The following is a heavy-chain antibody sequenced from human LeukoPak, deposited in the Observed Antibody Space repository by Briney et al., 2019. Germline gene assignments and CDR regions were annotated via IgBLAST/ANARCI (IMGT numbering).Heavy chain of an antibody. Sequence: SETLSLTCTVSGGSISSYYWSWIRQPPGKGLEWIGYIYYSGSTNYNPSLKSRVTISVDTSKNQFSLKLSSVTAADTAVYYCAGGGMYYYDSSGSNWFDPWGQGTLVTVSS. CDR1: GGSISSYY. D-gene: IGHD3-22*01. CDR2: IYYSGST. CDR3: AGGGMYYYDSSGSNWFDP. V-gene: IGHV4-59*01. J-gene: IGHJ5*02.